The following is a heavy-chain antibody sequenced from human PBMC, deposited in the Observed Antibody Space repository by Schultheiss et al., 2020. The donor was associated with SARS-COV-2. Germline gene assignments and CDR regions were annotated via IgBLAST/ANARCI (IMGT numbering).Heavy chain of an antibody. V-gene: IGHV1-3*01. J-gene: IGHJ6*03. CDR3: ARGGYSYGLTYYYYYMDV. CDR2: INAGNGNT. D-gene: IGHD5-18*01. Sequence: ASVKVSCKASGYTFTSYAMHWVRQAPGQRLEWMGWINAGNGNTKYSQKFQGRVTITRDTSASTAYMELSSLRSEDTAVYYCARGGYSYGLTYYYYYMDVWGKGTTVTVSS. CDR1: GYTFTSYA.